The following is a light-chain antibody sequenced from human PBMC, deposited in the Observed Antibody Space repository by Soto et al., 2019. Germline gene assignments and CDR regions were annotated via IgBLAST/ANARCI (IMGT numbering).Light chain of an antibody. Sequence: QSVLTQPASVSGSPGQSITISCTGTNSDVGGYNYVSWYQQHPGKAPKLMIYDVSNRPSGVSNRFSGSKSGNTASLTISGLQAEDEADYYCSSYTKTDSWVFGGGTQLTVL. CDR2: DVS. CDR3: SSYTKTDSWV. V-gene: IGLV2-14*01. CDR1: NSDVGGYNY. J-gene: IGLJ3*02.